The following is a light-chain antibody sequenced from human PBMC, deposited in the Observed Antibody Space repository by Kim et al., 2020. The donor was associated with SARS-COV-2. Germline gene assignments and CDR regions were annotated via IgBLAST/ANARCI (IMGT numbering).Light chain of an antibody. Sequence: SELTQPPSASGTPGQRVTISCSGSSSNIGTNTVNWYQQLPGTAPNLLIYSNNQRPSGVPDRFSGSKSGTSASLAISGLQSDDEADYYCGAWDDTLIGPVFGGGTQLTVL. J-gene: IGLJ3*02. V-gene: IGLV1-44*01. CDR2: SNN. CDR1: SSNIGTNT. CDR3: GAWDDTLIGPV.